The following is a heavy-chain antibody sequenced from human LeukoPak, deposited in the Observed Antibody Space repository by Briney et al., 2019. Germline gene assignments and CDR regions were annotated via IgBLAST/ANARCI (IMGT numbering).Heavy chain of an antibody. Sequence: SSVQVSCKASGYTFTSYDINWVRQATGQGLEWMGWMNPNRGGIGYAQKFQGRVTITRNTSISTAYMELSGLRSEDTAVYYCARGRSTGYPYHFEYWGQGTLVTVSS. D-gene: IGHD5-12*01. J-gene: IGHJ4*02. CDR3: ARGRSTGYPYHFEY. CDR1: GYTFTSYD. V-gene: IGHV1-8*03. CDR2: MNPNRGGI.